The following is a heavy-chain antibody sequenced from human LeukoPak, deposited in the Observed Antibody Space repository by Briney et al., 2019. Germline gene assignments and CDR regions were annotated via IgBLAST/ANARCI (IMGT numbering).Heavy chain of an antibody. V-gene: IGHV6-1*01. Sequence: PSETLSLTCTVSGGSISSYYWNWIRQSPSRGLEWLGRTYYRSKWYNDYAVSVKSRITINPDTYKNQFSLQLNSVTPEDTAVYYCARVGQWELTFDYWGQGTLVTVSS. CDR3: ARVGQWELTFDY. D-gene: IGHD1-26*01. CDR1: GGSISSYY. CDR2: TYYRSKWYN. J-gene: IGHJ4*02.